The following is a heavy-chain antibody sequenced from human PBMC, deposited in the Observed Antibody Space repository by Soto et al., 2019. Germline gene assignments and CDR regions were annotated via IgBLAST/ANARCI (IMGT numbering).Heavy chain of an antibody. Sequence: QVQLVESGGGVVQPGRSLRLSCAASGFTFSSYGMHWVRQAPGKGLEWVAVIWYDGSNKYYADSVKGRFTISRDNSKNTPYLQMNSLRAEDTAVYYCAREVYYYSSGYGLLDYWGQGTLVTVSS. CDR2: IWYDGSNK. V-gene: IGHV3-33*01. CDR1: GFTFSSYG. CDR3: AREVYYYSSGYGLLDY. J-gene: IGHJ4*02. D-gene: IGHD3-22*01.